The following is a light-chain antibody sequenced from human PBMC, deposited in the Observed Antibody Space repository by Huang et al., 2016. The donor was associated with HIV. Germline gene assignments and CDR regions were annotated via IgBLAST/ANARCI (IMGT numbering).Light chain of an antibody. V-gene: IGKV3-11*01. CDR3: QQRSNWPLT. CDR1: QSVSRT. CDR2: DAS. Sequence: EIVLTQSPATLSLSPGERATLSCRASQSVSRTFAWYHQKPGQAPRLLIYDASNRATGIPARFSGSGSGTDFTLTISSLEPEDCAVYYCQQRSNWPLTFGGGTKVDIK. J-gene: IGKJ4*01.